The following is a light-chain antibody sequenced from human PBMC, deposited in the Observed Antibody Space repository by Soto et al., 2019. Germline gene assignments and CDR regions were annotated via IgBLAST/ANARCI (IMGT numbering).Light chain of an antibody. CDR2: DDT. J-gene: IGLJ3*02. CDR1: NIGSKS. Sequence: SYELTQPPSVSVAPGQTARITCEGHNIGSKSVHWYQLRPGQAPVVVVYDDTDRPSEIPERFSGSNSGNTATLTITRVEAGDGADYYCQVRDSSNDYLVFGGGTKLTVL. CDR3: QVRDSSNDYLV. V-gene: IGLV3-21*02.